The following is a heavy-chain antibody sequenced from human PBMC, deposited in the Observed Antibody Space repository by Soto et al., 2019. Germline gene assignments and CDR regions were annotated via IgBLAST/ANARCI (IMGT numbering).Heavy chain of an antibody. V-gene: IGHV3-74*01. J-gene: IGHJ4*02. D-gene: IGHD2-2*01. CDR3: TRDDRYHGSDY. CDR2: LSSDGSTT. Sequence: EVQLLESGGGLVQPGGSLRLSCAASGFTFSSYWMHWVRQAPGEGLVWVSRLSSDGSTTSYADSVKGRFTISRDNAKNTLYLQMNGLRAEDTAVYYCTRDDRYHGSDYWGQGTLVTVSS. CDR1: GFTFSSYW.